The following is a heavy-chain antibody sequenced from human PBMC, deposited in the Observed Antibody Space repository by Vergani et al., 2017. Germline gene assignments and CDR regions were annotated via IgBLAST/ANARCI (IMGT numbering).Heavy chain of an antibody. D-gene: IGHD2-2*01. CDR2: IYYSGST. CDR1: GGPISSYY. J-gene: IGHJ6*03. Sequence: QVQLQESGPGLVKPSETLSLICTVSGGPISSYYWSWIRQPPGKGLEWIGYIYYSGSTNYNPSLKSRVTISVDTSKNQFALKLSSVTAADTAVYYCARPVRGYYYMDVWGKGTTVTVSS. V-gene: IGHV4-59*01. CDR3: ARPVRGYYYMDV.